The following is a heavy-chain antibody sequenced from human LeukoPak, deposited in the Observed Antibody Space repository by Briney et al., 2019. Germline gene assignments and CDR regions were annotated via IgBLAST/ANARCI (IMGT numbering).Heavy chain of an antibody. CDR2: ISCDGSNK. J-gene: IGHJ3*02. D-gene: IGHD1-26*01. CDR3: AKDLYRIVGVTRDTFDI. CDR1: GFTFSSYG. Sequence: PGGSLRLSCAAFGFTFSSYGIHWVRQAPGKGLEGVAVISCDGSNKYYADSGKGRFTISRDNSKNTLYLQMNSLRAEDTAVYYCAKDLYRIVGVTRDTFDIWGQGTMVTV. V-gene: IGHV3-30*18.